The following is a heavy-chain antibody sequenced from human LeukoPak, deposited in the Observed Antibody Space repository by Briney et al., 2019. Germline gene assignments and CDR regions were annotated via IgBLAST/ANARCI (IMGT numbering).Heavy chain of an antibody. Sequence: SETLSLTCTVSGGSISSGGYYWSWIRQHPGKGLEWIGYIYYSGSTYYNPSLKSRVTISVDTSKNQFSLKLSSVTAAATAVYYCARASPAQYYDFVYFDYWGQGTLVTVSS. CDR2: IYYSGST. D-gene: IGHD3-3*01. CDR3: ARASPAQYYDFVYFDY. V-gene: IGHV4-31*03. J-gene: IGHJ4*02. CDR1: GGSISSGGYY.